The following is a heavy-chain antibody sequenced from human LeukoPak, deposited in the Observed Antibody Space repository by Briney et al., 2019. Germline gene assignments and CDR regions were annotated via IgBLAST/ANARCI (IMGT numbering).Heavy chain of an antibody. CDR2: INAGNGNT. J-gene: IGHJ4*02. CDR1: GYTFTSYA. Sequence: ASVKVSCKASGYTFTSYAMHWVRQAPGQRLEWMGWINAGNGNTKYSQKFQGRVTITRDTSASTAYMELSSLRSEDTAVYYCATGSSPYDFWSGYYYWGQGTLVTVSS. V-gene: IGHV1-3*01. CDR3: ATGSSPYDFWSGYYY. D-gene: IGHD3-3*01.